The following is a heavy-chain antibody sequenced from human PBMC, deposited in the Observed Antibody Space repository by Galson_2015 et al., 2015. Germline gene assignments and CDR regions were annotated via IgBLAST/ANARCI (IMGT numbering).Heavy chain of an antibody. CDR1: GYSFNTYW. CDR2: IYPGDSDT. CDR3: ARRVRACSGGTWYNFDH. D-gene: IGHD2-15*01. Sequence: QSGAEVKKPGEPLTISCPGSGYSFNTYWIAWVRQMPGKGLEWMGVIYPGDSDTRYGPSFQGQVTISADKSISTAYLQWSGLKASDVAVYYCARRVRACSGGTWYNFDHSLPGTLADVSS. V-gene: IGHV5-51*01. J-gene: IGHJ4*01.